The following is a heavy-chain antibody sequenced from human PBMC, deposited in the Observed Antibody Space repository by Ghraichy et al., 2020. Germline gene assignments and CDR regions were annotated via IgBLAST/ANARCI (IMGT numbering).Heavy chain of an antibody. J-gene: IGHJ6*02. Sequence: ESLNISCTVSGGSISNYYWSWIRQPPGKGLEWIGYIYHSGSTNYNPSLKSRVTISVDMSKNQLSLKLSSVTGADTAVYYCATDSYGNDNYGMDVWGQGTPVTVSS. CDR3: ATDSYGNDNYGMDV. CDR1: GGSISNYY. D-gene: IGHD5-18*01. V-gene: IGHV4-59*01. CDR2: IYHSGST.